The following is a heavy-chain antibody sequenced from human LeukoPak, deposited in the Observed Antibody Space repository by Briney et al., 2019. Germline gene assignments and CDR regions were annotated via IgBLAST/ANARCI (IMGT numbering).Heavy chain of an antibody. D-gene: IGHD5-24*01. V-gene: IGHV3-30*18. Sequence: PGGSLRLSCAASGFTFSSYGMHWVRQAPGKGLEWVAVISYDGSNKYYADSVKGRFTISRDNSKNTLYLQMNSLRAEDTAVYYCAKERPPGSRYNLESYFDYWGQGTLVTVSS. CDR2: ISYDGSNK. CDR1: GFTFSSYG. CDR3: AKERPPGSRYNLESYFDY. J-gene: IGHJ4*02.